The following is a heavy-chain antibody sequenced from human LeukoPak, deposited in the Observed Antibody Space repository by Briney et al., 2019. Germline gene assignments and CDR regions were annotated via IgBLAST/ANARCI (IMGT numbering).Heavy chain of an antibody. J-gene: IGHJ2*01. Sequence: GESLNISCKASGYSFSNYYIAWARQMPGKGLEWMGIVYPADSDATNSPPFQGQVTISADKSINTAYLQWNSLKASDTAIYYCARRGELGSYFNGPNWYFDLWGRGTLVTVSS. CDR2: VYPADSDA. CDR3: ARRGELGSYFNGPNWYFDL. D-gene: IGHD3-10*01. V-gene: IGHV5-51*01. CDR1: GYSFSNYY.